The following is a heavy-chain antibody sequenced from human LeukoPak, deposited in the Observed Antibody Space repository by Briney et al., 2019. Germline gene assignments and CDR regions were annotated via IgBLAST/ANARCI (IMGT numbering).Heavy chain of an antibody. J-gene: IGHJ4*02. CDR1: GFTFSSYA. CDR2: ISGSGGST. CDR3: AKGKDYYGSGSYYLFDY. V-gene: IGHV3-23*01. Sequence: GGSLRLSCAASGFTFSSYAMSWVRQAPGKGLEWVSAISGSGGSTYYADSVKGRFTISRDNSKNTLYLQMNSLRAEDTAVYYCAKGKDYYGSGSYYLFDYWGQGTLVTVSS. D-gene: IGHD3-10*01.